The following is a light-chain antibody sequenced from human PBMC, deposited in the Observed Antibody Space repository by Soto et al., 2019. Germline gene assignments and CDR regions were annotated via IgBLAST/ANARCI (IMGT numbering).Light chain of an antibody. Sequence: QSALTQPPSASASPGQSVTISCTGTSSDVGGYNYVSWYQQRPGKAPKLMIYEVSQRPSGVPDRFSGSKSGNTATLTVSGLQAEDEADYYCSSFAGSPVVFGGGTKLTVL. V-gene: IGLV2-8*01. CDR1: SSDVGGYNY. CDR2: EVS. J-gene: IGLJ2*01. CDR3: SSFAGSPVV.